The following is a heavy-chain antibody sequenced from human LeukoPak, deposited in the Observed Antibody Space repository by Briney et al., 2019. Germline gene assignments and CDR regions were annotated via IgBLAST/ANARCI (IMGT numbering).Heavy chain of an antibody. CDR2: FDPEDGET. D-gene: IGHD1-26*01. J-gene: IGHJ3*02. V-gene: IGHV1-24*01. CDR3: ATVHVVEAIVKTLYDAFDI. Sequence: ASVKVSCKVSGYTLTELSMHWVRQAPGKGLEWMGGFDPEDGETIYAQKFQGRVTMTEDTSTDTAYMELSSLRSEDTAVYYCATVHVVEAIVKTLYDAFDIWGQGTMVTVSS. CDR1: GYTLTELS.